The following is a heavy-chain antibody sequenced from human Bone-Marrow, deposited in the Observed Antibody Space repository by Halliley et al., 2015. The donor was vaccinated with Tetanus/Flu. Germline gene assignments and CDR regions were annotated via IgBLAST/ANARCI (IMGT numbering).Heavy chain of an antibody. CDR3: VRDVHYSGSENYYDDSFDG. Sequence: QLVQSGVEVKKPGASVKVSCKASGYTFTSYGISWVRQAPGQGLEWMGWISTYDGDRNYAQKLQGRVTMTTDTSTSTAYMDLRSLTSADAAVYSRVRDVHYSGSENYYDDSFDGWGQGSTVSVPS. V-gene: IGHV1-18*01. CDR2: ISTYDGDR. D-gene: IGHD3-16*01. J-gene: IGHJ3*01. CDR1: GYTFTSYG.